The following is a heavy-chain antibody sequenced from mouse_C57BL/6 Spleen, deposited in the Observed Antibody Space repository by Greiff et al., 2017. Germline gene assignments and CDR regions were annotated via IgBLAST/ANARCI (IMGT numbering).Heavy chain of an antibody. CDR2: ISSGSSTI. V-gene: IGHV5-17*01. J-gene: IGHJ3*01. CDR1: GFTFSDYG. CDR3: ASLGRYAY. D-gene: IGHD4-1*01. Sequence: EVQLVESGGGLVKPGGSLKLSCAASGFTFSDYGMHWVRQAPEKGLEWVAYISSGSSTIYYSDTVKGRFTISRDNAKNTLFLQMTSLRSEDTAMYYCASLGRYAYWGQGTLVTVSA.